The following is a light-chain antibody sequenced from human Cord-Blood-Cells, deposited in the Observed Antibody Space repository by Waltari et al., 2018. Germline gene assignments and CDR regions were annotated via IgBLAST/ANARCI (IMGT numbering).Light chain of an antibody. CDR3: QQYYSTPPT. J-gene: IGKJ1*01. CDR1: QSVLYSSNNKHY. V-gene: IGKV4-1*01. Sequence: DIVMTQSPDSLAVSLGERAPIHCKASQSVLYSSNNKHYLAWYQQKPGQPPKLLIYWASTRESGVPDRFSGSGSGTDFTLTISSLQAEDVAVYYCQQYYSTPPTFGQGTKVEIK. CDR2: WAS.